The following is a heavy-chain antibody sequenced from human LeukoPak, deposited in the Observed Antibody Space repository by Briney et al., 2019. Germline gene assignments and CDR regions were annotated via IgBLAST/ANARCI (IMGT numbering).Heavy chain of an antibody. J-gene: IGHJ5*02. CDR1: GFTFSSYA. D-gene: IGHD6-13*01. V-gene: IGHV3-23*01. CDR2: ISGSGGST. CDR3: AKYRGSSWYGNWFDP. Sequence: GGSLRLSCAASGFTFSSYAMSWVRQAPGKGLEWVSAISGSGGSTYYADSVKGRFTISRDNSKNTLYLQMNSLRAEDTAVYYCAKYRGSSWYGNWFDPWGQGTLVTVSS.